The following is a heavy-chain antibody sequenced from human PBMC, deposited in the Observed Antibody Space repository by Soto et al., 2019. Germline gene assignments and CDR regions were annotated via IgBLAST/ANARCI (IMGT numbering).Heavy chain of an antibody. CDR3: ARSLAATDSDY. D-gene: IGHD1-26*01. CDR2: IYYSGST. V-gene: IGHV4-59*01. J-gene: IGHJ4*02. CDR1: GGSISNYY. Sequence: SETLSLTCTVSGGSISNYYWSWIRQPPGKGLEWIGYIYYSGSTNYNPSLKSRVTISLDTSKNQFSLKLSSVTAADTAVYYCARSLAATDSDYWGQATLVTVSS.